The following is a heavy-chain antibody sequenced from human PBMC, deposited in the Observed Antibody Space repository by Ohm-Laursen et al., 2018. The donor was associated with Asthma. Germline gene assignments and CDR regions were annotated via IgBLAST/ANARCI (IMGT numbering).Heavy chain of an antibody. D-gene: IGHD1-26*01. CDR1: GFTFSSYG. CDR3: AKDRRTSGSYINN. J-gene: IGHJ4*02. CDR2: ISYDGSNK. V-gene: IGHV3-30*18. Sequence: SLRLSCSASGFTFSSYGMHWVRQAPGKGLEWVAVISYDGSNKYYADSVKGRFTISRDNSKNTLYLQMNSLRAEDTAVYYCAKDRRTSGSYINNWGQGTLVTVSS.